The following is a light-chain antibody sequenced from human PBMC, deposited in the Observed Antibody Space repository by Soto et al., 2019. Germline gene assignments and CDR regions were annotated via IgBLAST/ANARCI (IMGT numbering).Light chain of an antibody. CDR1: QSLRSS. CDR2: GAS. V-gene: IGKV3-15*01. CDR3: QQYIRWPLT. J-gene: IGKJ4*01. Sequence: VITQSPATLSVSPGERATLSCRASQSLRSSLAWYQQKPGQAPSLLIYGASTRATGTPARFSGSGSGTEFTLTISSLQSEDFAVYYCQQYIRWPLTFGGGTKVDIK.